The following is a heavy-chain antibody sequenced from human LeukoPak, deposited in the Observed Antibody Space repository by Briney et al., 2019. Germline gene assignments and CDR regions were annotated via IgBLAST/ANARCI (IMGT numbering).Heavy chain of an antibody. J-gene: IGHJ4*02. CDR2: IYYSGST. CDR1: GGSISSYY. V-gene: IGHV4-59*08. CDR3: ARHGGSSSRYLGEGFDY. Sequence: SETLSLTCTVSGGSISSYYWSWIRQPPGKGLEWIGYIYYSGSTNYNPSLKSRVTISVDTSKNQFSLKLSPVTAADTAVYYCARHGGSSSRYLGEGFDYWGQGTLVTVSS. D-gene: IGHD6-13*01.